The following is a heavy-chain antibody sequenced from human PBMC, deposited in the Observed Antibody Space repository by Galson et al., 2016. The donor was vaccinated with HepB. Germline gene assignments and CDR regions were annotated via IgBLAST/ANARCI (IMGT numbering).Heavy chain of an antibody. CDR3: AKDRGSLVDTGTLVS. CDR2: ISARGGST. J-gene: IGHJ5*02. CDR1: EFTFSNHA. V-gene: IGHV3-23*01. Sequence: SLRLSCAAPEFTFSNHAMSWVRQAPGKGLEWLSGISARGGSTHYADSVKGRFIISRDNSKNTLYLQLNSLRAEDMAVYYCAKDRGSLVDTGTLVSWGQGTLVTVSS. D-gene: IGHD1-1*01.